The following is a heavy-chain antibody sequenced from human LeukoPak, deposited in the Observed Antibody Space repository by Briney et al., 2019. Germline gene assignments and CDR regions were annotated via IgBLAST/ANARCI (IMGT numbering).Heavy chain of an antibody. CDR2: IYSGGST. J-gene: IGHJ4*02. CDR3: ARVGYSGSYMSGYYFDY. V-gene: IGHV3-53*01. Sequence: PGGSLRLSCAASGFTVSSNYMSWVRQAPGKGLEWVSVIYSGGSTYYADSVEGRFTISRDNSKNTLYLQMNSLRAEDTAVYYCARVGYSGSYMSGYYFDYWGQGTLVTVSS. CDR1: GFTVSSNY. D-gene: IGHD1-26*01.